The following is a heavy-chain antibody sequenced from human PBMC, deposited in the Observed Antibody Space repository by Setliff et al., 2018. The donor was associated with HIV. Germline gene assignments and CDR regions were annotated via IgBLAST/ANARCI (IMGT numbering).Heavy chain of an antibody. V-gene: IGHV2-5*02. CDR1: GFSLNSPGGG. Sequence: SGPTLVNPTQTLTLTCTFSGFSLNSPGGGVGWVRQPPGKALEWLALLYRDDDKRYSPSLKSRLTLTKDTSKNPVVLTMTNMDPVYTATYYCARRRGLAVADAFDFWGQGTMVTVSS. CDR3: ARRRGLAVADAFDF. D-gene: IGHD6-19*01. CDR2: LYRDDDK. J-gene: IGHJ3*01.